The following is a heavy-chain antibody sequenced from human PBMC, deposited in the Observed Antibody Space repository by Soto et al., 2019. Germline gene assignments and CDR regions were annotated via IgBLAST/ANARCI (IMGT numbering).Heavy chain of an antibody. J-gene: IGHJ6*02. CDR1: GYTLTSHY. CDR3: ARAPSWHGLDV. V-gene: IGHV1-46*01. Sequence: ASVKVSCKASGYTLTSHYIHWVRQAPGQGPEWMGIINPGGVSKTYAQEFQGRITMTRDTSTSTVYMELSSLRSQDTAVYYCARAPSWHGLDVWGQGTTVTVSS. CDR2: INPGGVSK.